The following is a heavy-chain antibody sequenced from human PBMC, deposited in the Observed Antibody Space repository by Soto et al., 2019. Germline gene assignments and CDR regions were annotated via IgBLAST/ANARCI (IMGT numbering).Heavy chain of an antibody. V-gene: IGHV3-30*03. D-gene: IGHD6-6*01. CDR3: ARDPPSVPRGSSSSVHHWFDP. CDR1: GFTVRSYG. J-gene: IGHJ5*02. CDR2: ISYDGSNK. Sequence: PGGSLRLSCAASGFTVRSYGVHGVRQTPGKGLEWVAVISYDGSNKYYADSVKGRFTISGDNSKNTLYLQMNSLRAEDTAVYYCARDPPSVPRGSSSSVHHWFDPWGQGPLVTVSS.